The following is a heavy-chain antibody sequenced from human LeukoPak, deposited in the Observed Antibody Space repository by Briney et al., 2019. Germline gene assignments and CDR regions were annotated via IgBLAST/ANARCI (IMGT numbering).Heavy chain of an antibody. D-gene: IGHD2-8*02. CDR3: AKGSLTIWYAFDI. CDR1: GFTFSSYA. J-gene: IGHJ3*02. V-gene: IGHV3-23*01. CDR2: ITSSGGST. Sequence: GASLRLSCAASGFTFSSYAMSWVRQAPGKGLEWVSTITSSGGSTYYADSVKDRFTVSRDNSKNTPFLQTNSLRAEDTAVYYCAKGSLTIWYAFDIWGQGTMVTVSS.